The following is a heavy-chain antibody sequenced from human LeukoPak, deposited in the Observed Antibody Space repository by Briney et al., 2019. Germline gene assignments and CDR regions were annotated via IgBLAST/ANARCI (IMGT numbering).Heavy chain of an antibody. V-gene: IGHV4-59*01. CDR3: ARNPNMIGAFDI. CDR1: GGSISSYY. CDR2: IYYSGST. Sequence: SETLSLTCTVSGGSISSYYWSWIRQPPGKGLEWIGYIYYSGSTNYNPSLKSRVTISVDTSKNQFSLKLSSVTAADTAVYYCARNPNMIGAFDIWGQGTMVTVSS. J-gene: IGHJ3*02. D-gene: IGHD3-22*01.